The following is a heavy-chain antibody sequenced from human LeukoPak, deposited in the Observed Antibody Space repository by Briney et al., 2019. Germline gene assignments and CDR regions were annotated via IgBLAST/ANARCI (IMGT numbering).Heavy chain of an antibody. V-gene: IGHV4-59*10. CDR2: IDMSLRT. D-gene: IGHD2-21*01. Sequence: SESLSLTCTVYGGSVRSYYWRWIRQPAGSRLGWIGRIDMSLRTYYHASLKSRFTTSEDTAKNQVSLDLRSVTAADTAVYCCAGASGATETLWDFDLWGQGILVAASS. CDR3: AGASGATETLWDFDL. J-gene: IGHJ4*02. CDR1: GGSVRSYY.